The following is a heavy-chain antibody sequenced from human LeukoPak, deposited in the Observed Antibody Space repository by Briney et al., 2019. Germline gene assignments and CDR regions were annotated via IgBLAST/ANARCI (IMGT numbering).Heavy chain of an antibody. CDR3: AKGRRARTSCFDY. J-gene: IGHJ4*02. Sequence: GGSLRLSCAASGFTFSSYAMSCVRQAPGKGLEWVSAISGSGGSTYYADSVKGRFTISRDNSKNTLYLQMNSLRAEDTAVYYCAKGRRARTSCFDYWGQGTLVTVSS. CDR2: ISGSGGST. V-gene: IGHV3-23*01. D-gene: IGHD2-2*01. CDR1: GFTFSSYA.